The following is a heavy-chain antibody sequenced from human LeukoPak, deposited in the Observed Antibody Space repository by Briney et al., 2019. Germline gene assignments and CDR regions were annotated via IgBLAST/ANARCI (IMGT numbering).Heavy chain of an antibody. Sequence: GGSLRLSCAASGFTFSDYYMSWIRQAPGKGLEWVSYISSSGSTIYYADSVKGRFTISRDNSKNTLYLQMNSLRAEDTAVYYCARGLEVDHDAFDIWGQGTMVTVSS. J-gene: IGHJ3*02. V-gene: IGHV3-11*04. CDR2: ISSSGSTI. CDR3: ARGLEVDHDAFDI. CDR1: GFTFSDYY. D-gene: IGHD1-1*01.